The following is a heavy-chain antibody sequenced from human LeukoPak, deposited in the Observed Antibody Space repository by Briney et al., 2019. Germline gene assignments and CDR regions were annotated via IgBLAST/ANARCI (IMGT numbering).Heavy chain of an antibody. CDR2: IYYSGST. CDR1: GGSISSSSYY. D-gene: IGHD6-13*01. Sequence: PSETLSLTCTVSGGSISSSSYYWGWIRQPPGKGLEWIGSIYYSGSTYYNPSLKSRVTISVDTSKNQFSLKLSSVTAADTAVYYCASEKISSWASFDYWGQGTLVTVSS. J-gene: IGHJ4*02. V-gene: IGHV4-39*01. CDR3: ASEKISSWASFDY.